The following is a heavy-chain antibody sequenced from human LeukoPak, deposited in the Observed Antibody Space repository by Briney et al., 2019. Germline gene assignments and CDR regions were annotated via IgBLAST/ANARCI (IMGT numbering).Heavy chain of an antibody. J-gene: IGHJ5*02. CDR2: TIPIFGTA. Sequence: ASVKVSCKASGGTFSSYAISWVRQAPGQGLEWMGGTIPIFGTANYAQKFQGRVTITADESTSTAYMELSSLRSEDTAVYYCASCGLRWYQENNWFDPWGQGTLVTVSS. CDR3: ASCGLRWYQENNWFDP. D-gene: IGHD4-23*01. CDR1: GGTFSSYA. V-gene: IGHV1-69*13.